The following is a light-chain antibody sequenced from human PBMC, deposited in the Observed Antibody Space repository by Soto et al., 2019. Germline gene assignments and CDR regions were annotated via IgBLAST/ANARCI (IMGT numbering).Light chain of an antibody. Sequence: EIVMTQSPATLSLSPGERATLSCRASQSGSGNFLAWYQQKPGQAPRLLIYGVSIRATGIPDRFSGSGSGTDFTLTITRLELEDFAVYYCQEYGDPSWPFGQGTKVDIK. CDR1: QSGSGNF. CDR2: GVS. V-gene: IGKV3-20*01. CDR3: QEYGDPSWP. J-gene: IGKJ1*01.